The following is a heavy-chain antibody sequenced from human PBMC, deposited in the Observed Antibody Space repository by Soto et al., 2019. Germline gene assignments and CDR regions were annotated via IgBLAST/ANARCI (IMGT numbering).Heavy chain of an antibody. Sequence: GGSLRLSCAASGFTFSSYGMHWVRQAPGKGLEWVAVISYDGSNKYYADSVKGRFTISRDNSKNTLYLQMKSLRAEDTAVYYCAKDRTGGIDLGGIAAAGGHGMDVWGQGTTVTVSS. CDR3: AKDRTGGIDLGGIAAAGGHGMDV. CDR2: ISYDGSNK. J-gene: IGHJ6*02. V-gene: IGHV3-30*18. CDR1: GFTFSSYG. D-gene: IGHD6-13*01.